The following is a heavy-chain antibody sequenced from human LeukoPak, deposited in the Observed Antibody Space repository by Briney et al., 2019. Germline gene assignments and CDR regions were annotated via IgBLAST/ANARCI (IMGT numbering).Heavy chain of an antibody. CDR2: IYHSGST. D-gene: IGHD6-13*01. CDR1: GGSISSGGYY. J-gene: IGHJ4*02. CDR3: ARTSSSLVPPNDFDY. Sequence: SETLSLTCTVSGGSISSGGYYWSWIRQPPGKGLEWIGYIYHSGSTYYNPSLKSRVTISVDRSKNQFSLKLSSVTAADTAVYYCARTSSSLVPPNDFDYWGQGTLVTVSS. V-gene: IGHV4-30-2*01.